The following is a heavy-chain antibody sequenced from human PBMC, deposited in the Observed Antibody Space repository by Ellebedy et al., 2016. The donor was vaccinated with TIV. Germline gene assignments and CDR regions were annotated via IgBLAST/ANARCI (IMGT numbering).Heavy chain of an antibody. CDR3: ARFQRGSGWGSGNYYYGMDV. CDR2: VDPNSGIT. D-gene: IGHD6-19*01. CDR1: GYTFTDYD. J-gene: IGHJ6*02. V-gene: IGHV1-8*01. Sequence: ASVQVSCKASGYTFTDYDINWVRQATGQGLEWMGWVDPNSGITGNEQKFQGRVTMTWNTSTGTVDMELSSLTSADTAVYFCARFQRGSGWGSGNYYYGMDVWGQGATVTVSS.